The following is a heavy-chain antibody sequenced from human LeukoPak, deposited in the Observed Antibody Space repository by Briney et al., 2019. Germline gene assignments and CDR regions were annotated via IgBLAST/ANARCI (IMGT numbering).Heavy chain of an antibody. CDR3: ARGDTSSYYFEY. Sequence: SETLSLTCTVSGCSISSGSYYWSWIRQPAGKGLEWIGRIYTSGSTNYNPSLKSRVTISVDTSKNQFSLKLSSVTAADSAVYYCARGDTSSYYFEYWGQGTLVTVSS. D-gene: IGHD6-6*01. CDR2: IYTSGST. CDR1: GCSISSGSYY. J-gene: IGHJ4*02. V-gene: IGHV4-61*02.